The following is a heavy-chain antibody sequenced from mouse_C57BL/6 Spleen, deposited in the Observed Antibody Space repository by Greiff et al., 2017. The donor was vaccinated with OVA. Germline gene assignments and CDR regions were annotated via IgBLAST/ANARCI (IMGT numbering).Heavy chain of an antibody. Sequence: VQLQQSGAELVRPGASVKLSCTASGFNIKDDYMHWVKQRPEQGLEWIGWIDPENGDTEYASKFQGKATITADTSSNTAYLQLSSLTSEDTAVYYCTTGQLRLPFDYWGQGTTRTVSS. V-gene: IGHV14-4*01. CDR3: TTGQLRLPFDY. CDR2: IDPENGDT. D-gene: IGHD3-2*02. J-gene: IGHJ2*01. CDR1: GFNIKDDY.